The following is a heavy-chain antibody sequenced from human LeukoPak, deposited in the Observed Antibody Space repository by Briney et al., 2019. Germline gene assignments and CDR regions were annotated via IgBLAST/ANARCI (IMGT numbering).Heavy chain of an antibody. CDR3: ARVPPVIAARPIAFDI. J-gene: IGHJ3*02. D-gene: IGHD6-6*01. CDR1: GGSISSYY. CDR2: IYYSGST. Sequence: ASETLSLTCTVSGGSISSYYWSWIRQPPGKGLEWIGYIYYSGSTNYNPSLKSRVTISVDTSKNQFSLKLSSVTAADTAVYYCARVPPVIAARPIAFDIWGQGTMVTVSS. V-gene: IGHV4-59*01.